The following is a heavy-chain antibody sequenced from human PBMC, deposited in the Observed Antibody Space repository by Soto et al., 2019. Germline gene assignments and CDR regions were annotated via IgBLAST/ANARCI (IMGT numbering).Heavy chain of an antibody. D-gene: IGHD3-10*01. CDR1: GYTFTSYG. V-gene: IGHV1-18*01. J-gene: IGHJ6*02. CDR2: ISAYNGNT. Sequence: ASVKVSCKASGYTFTSYGISWGRQAPGQGLEWMGWISAYNGNTNYAQKLQGRVTMTTDTSTSTAYMELRSLRSDDTAVYYCARGSITMVRGVITGYYYYYYGMDVWGQGTTVTVSS. CDR3: ARGSITMVRGVITGYYYYYYGMDV.